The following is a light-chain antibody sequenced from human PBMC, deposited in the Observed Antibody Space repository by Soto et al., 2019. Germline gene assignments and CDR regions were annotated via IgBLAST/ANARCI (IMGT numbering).Light chain of an antibody. J-gene: IGKJ2*01. V-gene: IGKV1-12*01. Sequence: DIQMTQSPSSVSASVGDRVTITCRANQAISSWLAWYQQKPGEAPQLLIYAASYLQSGVPSRFRGSGSGRDFTLTISSLQPEDFATYFCQQANSFPYTFGHGTKVEI. CDR1: QAISSW. CDR3: QQANSFPYT. CDR2: AAS.